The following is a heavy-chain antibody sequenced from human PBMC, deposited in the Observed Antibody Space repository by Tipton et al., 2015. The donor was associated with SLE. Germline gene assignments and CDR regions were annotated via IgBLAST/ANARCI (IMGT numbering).Heavy chain of an antibody. Sequence: SLRLSCVASGYIFSSYGMHWVRQAPGKGLEWVAFLRYDGSNTHYADFVKGRFTISRDNSNNTLHLQMNSLRPEDTAVFYCVRDLRRYNGYGNGAFDVWGQGTMVTVSS. J-gene: IGHJ3*01. CDR3: VRDLRRYNGYGNGAFDV. CDR2: LRYDGSNT. CDR1: GYIFSSYG. D-gene: IGHD5-12*01. V-gene: IGHV3-30*02.